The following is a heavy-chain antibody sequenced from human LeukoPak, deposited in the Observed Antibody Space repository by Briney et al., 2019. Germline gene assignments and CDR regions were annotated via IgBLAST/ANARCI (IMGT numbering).Heavy chain of an antibody. V-gene: IGHV4-34*01. CDR3: ATTAAGTGDWFDP. CDR1: GGSFSGYY. J-gene: IGHJ5*02. D-gene: IGHD6-13*01. Sequence: PSETLSLTCAVYGGSFSGYYWSWIRQPPGKGLEWIGEINHSGSTNYNPSLKSRVTISVDTPKNQFSLKLSSVTAADTAVYYCATTAAGTGDWFDPWGQGTLVTVSS. CDR2: INHSGST.